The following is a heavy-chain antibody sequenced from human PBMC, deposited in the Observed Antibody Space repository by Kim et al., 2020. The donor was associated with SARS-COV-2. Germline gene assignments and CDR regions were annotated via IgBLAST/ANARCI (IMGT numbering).Heavy chain of an antibody. V-gene: IGHV3-72*01. J-gene: IGHJ6*02. CDR1: GFIFSDHN. CDR3: ARGHTVWAPDLERAIARYYYYGMDV. D-gene: IGHD3-3*01. Sequence: GGSLRLSCAASGFIFSDHNLDWVRQAPGKGLEWVGRTKNKGNFYTTEYAAFVKGRFTISRDDSKRSLYLQMNSVKLEDTAVYYCARGHTVWAPDLERAIARYYYYGMDVWGQGTTVTVSS. CDR2: TKNKGNFYTT.